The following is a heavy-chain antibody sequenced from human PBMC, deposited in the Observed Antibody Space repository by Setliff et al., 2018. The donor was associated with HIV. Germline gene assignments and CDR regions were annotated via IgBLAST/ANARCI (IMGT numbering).Heavy chain of an antibody. CDR3: ARQTYYYDNSGHNWFDP. D-gene: IGHD3-22*01. CDR1: GYTFTSYD. V-gene: IGHV1-18*01. CDR2: ISAYNGNT. Sequence: ASVKVSCKASGYTFTSYDISWVRQAPGQGLEWMGWISAYNGNTNYAQKLQGRVTMTTDTSTSTAYMELRSLRSDDTAVYFCARQTYYYDNSGHNWFDPWGQGTLVTVSS. J-gene: IGHJ5*02.